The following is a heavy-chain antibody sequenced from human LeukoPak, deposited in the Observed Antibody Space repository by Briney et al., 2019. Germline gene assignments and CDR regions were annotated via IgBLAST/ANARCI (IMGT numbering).Heavy chain of an antibody. V-gene: IGHV3-74*01. CDR3: TVSSAIYSHFHP. CDR2: TNVDGSDT. J-gene: IGHJ1*01. D-gene: IGHD1-26*01. CDR1: GDR. Sequence: GGSLRLSCEGSGDRMHWVRQAPGKGLMWVARTNVDGSDTSYADSVKGRFTISRDSAKNTMFLQMNSLSVEDTAVYFCTVSSAIYSHFHPWGQGTLVTVSS.